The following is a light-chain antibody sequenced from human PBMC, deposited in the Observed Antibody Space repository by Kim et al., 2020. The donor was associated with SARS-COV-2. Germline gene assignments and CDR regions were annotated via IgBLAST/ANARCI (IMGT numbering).Light chain of an antibody. CDR3: GTWDDSLDGHV. CDR1: TSNIGNHA. V-gene: IGLV1-36*01. J-gene: IGLJ1*01. CDR2: FDD. Sequence: QSVLTQPPSVSGAPRQRVTISCSGSTSNIGNHAVSWYQQLPGQTPQLLIYFDDVLSSGVSDRFSGSKSGTSASLAISGLQSEDEADYYCGTWDDSLDGHVFGSGTKVTVL.